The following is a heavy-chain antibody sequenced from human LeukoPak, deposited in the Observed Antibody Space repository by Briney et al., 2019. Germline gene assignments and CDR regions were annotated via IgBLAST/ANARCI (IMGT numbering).Heavy chain of an antibody. Sequence: GGSLCLSCAGDGFTITDNNMDWVSQAPGQGMEWLGRIATTKPNSSTTQHAASVRGQCSISRDDSQNSLYLHLNSLKTEYTAVYYCVSVITTGSGWYHFDNWGLGTLVTVSS. CDR2: IATTKPNSSTT. V-gene: IGHV3-72*01. J-gene: IGHJ4*02. D-gene: IGHD1-1*01. CDR3: VSVITTGSGWYHFDN. CDR1: GFTITDNN.